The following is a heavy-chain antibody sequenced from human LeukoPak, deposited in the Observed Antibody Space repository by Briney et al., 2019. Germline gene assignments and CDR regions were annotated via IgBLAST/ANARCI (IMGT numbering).Heavy chain of an antibody. V-gene: IGHV3-48*01. J-gene: IGHJ3*02. Sequence: PGGSLRLSCAASGFTFSTYWMHWVRQAPGKGLEWVSYISSSSSTIYYADSVKGRFTISRDNAKNSLYLQMNSLRAEDTAVYYCAREARDGGDAFDIWGQGTMVTVSS. CDR1: GFTFSTYW. CDR3: AREARDGGDAFDI. D-gene: IGHD3-10*01. CDR2: ISSSSSTI.